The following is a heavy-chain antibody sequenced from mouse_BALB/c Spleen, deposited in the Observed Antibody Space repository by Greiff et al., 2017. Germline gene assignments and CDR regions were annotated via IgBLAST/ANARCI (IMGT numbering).Heavy chain of an antibody. CDR2: IYPGNVNT. D-gene: IGHD1-1*01. CDR1: GYTFTSYY. V-gene: IGHV1S56*01. J-gene: IGHJ3*01. CDR3: ARENYYGSSPWFAY. Sequence: VQLQQSGPELVKPGASVRISCKASGYTFTSYYIHWVKQRPGQGLEWIGWIYPGNVNTKYNEKFKGKATLTADKSSSTAYMQLSSLTSEDSAVYFCARENYYGSSPWFAYWGQGTLVTVSA.